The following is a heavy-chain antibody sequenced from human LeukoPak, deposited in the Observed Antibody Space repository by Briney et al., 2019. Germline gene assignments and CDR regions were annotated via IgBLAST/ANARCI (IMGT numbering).Heavy chain of an antibody. J-gene: IGHJ4*02. CDR1: GYSFTSYW. CDR3: ARQGGAVAGTGRDFDY. D-gene: IGHD6-19*01. V-gene: IGHV5-51*01. Sequence: GESLKISCKGSGYSFTSYWIGWVRQMPGKGLEWMGIIYPGDSDTRYSPSFQGQVTISADKSISTAYLQWSSLNSSKTAMYYCARQGGAVAGTGRDFDYWGQGTLVTVSS. CDR2: IYPGDSDT.